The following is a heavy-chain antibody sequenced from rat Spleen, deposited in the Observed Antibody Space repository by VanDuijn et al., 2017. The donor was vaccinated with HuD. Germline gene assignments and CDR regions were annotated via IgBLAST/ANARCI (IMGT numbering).Heavy chain of an antibody. J-gene: IGHJ3*01. CDR3: ASGIPHWFAY. Sequence: EVQLVESGGGLVQPGRSLKLSCVASGFTFSDYGMNWIRQAPGKGLEWVTYISSSSGTIYYVDTVKGRFTISRDNAKNTLYLQLSSLRSEDTALYYCASGIPHWFAYWGQGTLVTVSS. CDR2: ISSSSGTI. V-gene: IGHV5-34*01. CDR1: GFTFSDYG. D-gene: IGHD2-2*01.